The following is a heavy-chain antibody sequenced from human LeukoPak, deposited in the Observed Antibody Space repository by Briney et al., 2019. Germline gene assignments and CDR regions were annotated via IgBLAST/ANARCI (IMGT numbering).Heavy chain of an antibody. Sequence: SQTLSLTCTVSGDSINIHHHFWGWIRQHPGKGLEWIGYVNYIGSTFYNPSLKSRVTISLDTSKTQIPLNLTTVTAAHTAVYYCAREGRHFHFDSWGQGYLVTVFS. J-gene: IGHJ4*02. CDR3: AREGRHFHFDS. D-gene: IGHD2/OR15-2a*01. V-gene: IGHV4-31*03. CDR1: GDSINIHHHF. CDR2: VNYIGST.